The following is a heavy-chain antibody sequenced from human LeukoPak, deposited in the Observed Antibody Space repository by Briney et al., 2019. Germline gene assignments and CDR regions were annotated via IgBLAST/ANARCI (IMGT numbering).Heavy chain of an antibody. CDR3: AKDLGYCSTTSCAVAFDI. J-gene: IGHJ3*02. CDR1: GFTFSNYG. V-gene: IGHV3-30*02. D-gene: IGHD2-2*01. Sequence: GGSLRLSYTTSGFTFSNYGMHWVRQAPGKGLEWVAFIRYDGSPKYYADSVKGRFTISRDNSKNTLYLQMNSLRAEDTAIYYCAKDLGYCSTTSCAVAFDIWGQGTMVTVSS. CDR2: IRYDGSPK.